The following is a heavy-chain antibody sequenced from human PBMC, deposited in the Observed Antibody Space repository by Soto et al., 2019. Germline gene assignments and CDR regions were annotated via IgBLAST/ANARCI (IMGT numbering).Heavy chain of an antibody. V-gene: IGHV3-23*01. CDR3: ANGGVGSCIRTSCLYGTYS. CDR2: IIYSGTT. Sequence: EVQLLDSGGGLVHPWWSLRLSCAASGFTFRTDAMIWVRQAPGKGLEWVSIIIYSGTTYYANSVKARFTISRDNSWNTLGVEINNLRFEDMAVSYCANGGVGSCIRTSCLYGTYSWGQGTLVTVSS. CDR1: GFTFRTDA. D-gene: IGHD2-2*01. J-gene: IGHJ5*02.